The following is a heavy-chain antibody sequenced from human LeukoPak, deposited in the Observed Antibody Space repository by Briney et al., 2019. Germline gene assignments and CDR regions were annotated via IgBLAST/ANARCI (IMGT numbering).Heavy chain of an antibody. D-gene: IGHD6-13*01. V-gene: IGHV1-18*01. CDR1: GYTFTSYG. CDR3: ARASHGIAAASWFDP. CDR2: ISAYNGNT. Sequence: AASVKVSCKASGYTFTSYGISWVRQAPGQGLEWMGWISAYNGNTNYAQKLQGRVTMTTDTSTSTAYMELRSLRSDDTAAYYCARASHGIAAASWFDPWGQGTLVTVSS. J-gene: IGHJ5*02.